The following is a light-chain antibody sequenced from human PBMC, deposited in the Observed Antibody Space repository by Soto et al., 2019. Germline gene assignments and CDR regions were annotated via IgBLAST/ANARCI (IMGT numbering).Light chain of an antibody. V-gene: IGKV3-20*01. CDR2: GAS. CDR1: QSVSNNY. CDR3: QQYGSSPPSST. Sequence: EIVLTQSPGALSLSPGERATLSCRASQSVSNNYLAWYQQKPGQAPRLLIYGASSRATGIPDRFSGSGSGTDFTLTISRLEPEDFAVYYCQQYGSSPPSSTFGQRTRLEIK. J-gene: IGKJ5*01.